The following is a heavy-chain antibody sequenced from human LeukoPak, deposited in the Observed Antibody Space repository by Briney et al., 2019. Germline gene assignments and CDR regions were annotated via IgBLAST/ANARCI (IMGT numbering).Heavy chain of an antibody. CDR3: ARRSGSYLFDY. CDR1: GYSFTNYW. V-gene: IGHV5-51*01. J-gene: IGHJ4*02. CDR2: IYPGDSDT. D-gene: IGHD1-26*01. Sequence: GESLKISCKGSGYSFTNYWIAWVRQMPGKGLDWMGIIYPGDSDTIDSPSFQGQVTISADKSISTAYLQWSSLKASDTAMYYCARRSGSYLFDYWGQGTLVTVSS.